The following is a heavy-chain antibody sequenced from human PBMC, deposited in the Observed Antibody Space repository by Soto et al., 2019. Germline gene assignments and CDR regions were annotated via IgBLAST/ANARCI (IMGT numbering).Heavy chain of an antibody. Sequence: ASVKVSCKASGYAFTSYGISWVRQAPGQGLEWMGWISAYNGNTNYAQKLQGRVTMTTDTSTSTAYMELRSLRSDDTAVYYCARDPARAARPSDDAFDIWGQGTMVTVSS. CDR1: GYAFTSYG. CDR3: ARDPARAARPSDDAFDI. J-gene: IGHJ3*02. CDR2: ISAYNGNT. V-gene: IGHV1-18*04. D-gene: IGHD6-6*01.